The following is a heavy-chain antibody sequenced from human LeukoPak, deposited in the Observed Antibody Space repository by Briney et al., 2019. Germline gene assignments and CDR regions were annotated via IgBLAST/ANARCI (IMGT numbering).Heavy chain of an antibody. CDR1: GFTLTNSW. V-gene: IGHV3-7*03. CDR2: IKQDGSTK. Sequence: GGSLRLSCAASGFTLTNSWVSCVRQAPGKGLERVANIKQDGSTKHYADSLKGRFTISRDNPKNSLYLHMNCLRAEDTAIYYCAKGPARIAAAGIYMDVWGKGTTVTVSS. CDR3: AKGPARIAAAGIYMDV. D-gene: IGHD6-13*01. J-gene: IGHJ6*03.